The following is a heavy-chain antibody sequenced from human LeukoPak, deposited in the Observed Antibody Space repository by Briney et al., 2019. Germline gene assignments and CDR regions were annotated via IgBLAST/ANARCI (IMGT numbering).Heavy chain of an antibody. CDR1: GFIFSSYG. CDR2: IWYDGSNK. D-gene: IGHD1-26*01. J-gene: IGHJ4*02. V-gene: IGHV3-33*01. CDR3: ARDARVGATPGLFDY. Sequence: GGSLRLSCTASGFIFSSYGMHWVRQAPGKGLEWVTIIWYDGSNKYYADSVKGRFTTSRGNSKNTLYLQMNSLRAEDTAVYYCARDARVGATPGLFDYWGQGTLVTVSS.